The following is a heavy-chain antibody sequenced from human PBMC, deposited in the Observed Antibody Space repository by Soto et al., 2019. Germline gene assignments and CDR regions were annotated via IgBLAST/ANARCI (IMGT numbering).Heavy chain of an antibody. CDR1: GASISGFY. Sequence: SETLCLTCTVSGASISGFYWSWIRKSAGKGLEWIGRIYATGTTDYNPSLKSRVMMSVDTSKKQFSLKLRSVTAADTAVYYCVRDGTKTLRDWFDPWGQGXSVT. CDR3: VRDGTKTLRDWFDP. J-gene: IGHJ5*02. D-gene: IGHD1-1*01. V-gene: IGHV4-4*07. CDR2: IYATGTT.